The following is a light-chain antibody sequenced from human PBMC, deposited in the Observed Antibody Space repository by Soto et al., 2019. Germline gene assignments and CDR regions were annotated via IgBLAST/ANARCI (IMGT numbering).Light chain of an antibody. CDR1: QSVSSD. V-gene: IGKV3-15*01. CDR3: QQYNNWPMCT. J-gene: IGKJ2*02. Sequence: EIVMTQSPATLSVSPGERATLSCRASQSVSSDLAWYQQKPGQAPRLLIYGASTRATGIPARFSGSRSGTEFTLTVSSLQSEDFAVYYCQQYNNWPMCTFGQGTKLEIK. CDR2: GAS.